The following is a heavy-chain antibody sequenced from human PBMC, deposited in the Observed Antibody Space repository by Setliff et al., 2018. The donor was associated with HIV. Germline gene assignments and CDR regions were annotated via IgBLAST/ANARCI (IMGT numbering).Heavy chain of an antibody. V-gene: IGHV4-59*11. CDR2: ISNYGGP. J-gene: IGHJ4*02. CDR1: GGSMIPHY. CDR3: AREGQQLARSFDF. Sequence: SETLSLTCLVSGGSMIPHYWSWIRQPPGRGLEWIGYISNYGGPSYSPSLESRVTILLDTSKNQFSLRLSSVTAADTAVYYCAREGQQLARSFDFWGQGSLVTVSS. D-gene: IGHD6-13*01.